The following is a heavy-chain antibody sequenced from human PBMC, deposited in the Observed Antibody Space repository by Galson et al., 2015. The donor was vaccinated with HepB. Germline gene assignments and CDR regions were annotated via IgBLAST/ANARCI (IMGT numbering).Heavy chain of an antibody. V-gene: IGHV1-2*06. J-gene: IGHJ4*02. Sequence: SVKVSCKASGYTFTGYYMHWVRQAPGQGLEWMGRINPNSGGTNYAQKFQGRVTMTRDTSISTAYMELSRLRSDDTAVYYCARLHPFNSGWGTVDYWGQGTLVTVSS. CDR1: GYTFTGYY. CDR2: INPNSGGT. D-gene: IGHD6-19*01. CDR3: ARLHPFNSGWGTVDY.